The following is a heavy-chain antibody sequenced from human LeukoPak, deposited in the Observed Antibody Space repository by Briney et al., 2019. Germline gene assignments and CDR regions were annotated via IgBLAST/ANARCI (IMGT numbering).Heavy chain of an antibody. J-gene: IGHJ4*02. V-gene: IGHV3-23*01. D-gene: IGHD1-14*01. Sequence: GGSLRLSCAASGFTFSTYAMSWVRQAPGKGLEWVSAISGSGGSTFNADSVKGRFTISRDNSKNTLFLQMNSLRAEDTAIYYCAKDHPSGCYFDYWGQGTLVTVSS. CDR2: ISGSGGST. CDR1: GFTFSTYA. CDR3: AKDHPSGCYFDY.